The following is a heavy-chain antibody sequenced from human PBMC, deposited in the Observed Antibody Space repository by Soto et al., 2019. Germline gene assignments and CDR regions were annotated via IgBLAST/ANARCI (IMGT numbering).Heavy chain of an antibody. CDR1: GFNFDDSA. CDR3: GRHRYNYFWIGDAFDL. Sequence: EVQLVESGGGLVQPGGSLKVSCEASGFNFDDSAIHWVRQASGKGLEWVGRIRNKANNYATEYAASVQGRFIISRDDSKNTAYVQMNSLKTEDSPLYSCGRHRYNYFWIGDAFDLWGQRTLVTVSP. J-gene: IGHJ3*01. CDR2: IRNKANNYAT. D-gene: IGHD3-3*01. V-gene: IGHV3-73*01.